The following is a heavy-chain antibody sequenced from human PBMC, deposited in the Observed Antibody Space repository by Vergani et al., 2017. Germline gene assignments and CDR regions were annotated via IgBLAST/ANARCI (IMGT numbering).Heavy chain of an antibody. J-gene: IGHJ6*03. CDR2: IYHRGST. CDR3: ARGYYDSSPGGYYYYMDV. CDR1: GYSISSGYY. D-gene: IGHD3-22*01. Sequence: QVQLQESGPGLVKPSETLSLTCAVSGYSISSGYYWGWIRQPPGKGLEGIGTIYHRGSTYYNPSLKSRVTISVDTSKNPFSLKLSSVTAADTAVYYCARGYYDSSPGGYYYYMDVWGKGTTVTVSS. V-gene: IGHV4-38-2*01.